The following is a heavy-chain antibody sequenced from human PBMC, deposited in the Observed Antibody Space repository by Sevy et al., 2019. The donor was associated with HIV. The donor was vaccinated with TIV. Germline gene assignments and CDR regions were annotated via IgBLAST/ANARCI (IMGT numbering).Heavy chain of an antibody. CDR1: EFTVSSSY. D-gene: IGHD1-26*01. Sequence: GGSLRLSCAASEFTVSSSYMSWVRQAPGKGLEWVSILYSGGSTYYAASVKAQIPVAREKSKNTLYLQMNSLRAEDTGVYYCARAGTGSDRAYFDYWGQGTLVTVSS. J-gene: IGHJ4*02. CDR2: LYSGGST. CDR3: ARAGTGSDRAYFDY. V-gene: IGHV3-53*01.